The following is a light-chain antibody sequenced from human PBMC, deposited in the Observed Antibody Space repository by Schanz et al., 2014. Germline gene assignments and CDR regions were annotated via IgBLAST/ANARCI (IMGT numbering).Light chain of an antibody. J-gene: IGKJ4*01. CDR3: QHYYSNPLT. Sequence: DIQMTQSPSTLSASVGDTVTITCRASQGISNYLAWYQQKPGKVPKLLIYVASTLQSGVPSRFSGGGSGTDFTLTISSLQPEDVAVYYCQHYYSNPLTFGGGTKVEIK. CDR1: QGISNY. CDR2: VAS. V-gene: IGKV1-27*01.